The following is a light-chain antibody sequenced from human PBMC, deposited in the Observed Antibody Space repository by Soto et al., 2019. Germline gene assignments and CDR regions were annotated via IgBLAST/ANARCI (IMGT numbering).Light chain of an antibody. J-gene: IGLJ1*01. CDR1: YSNIGGNT. Sequence: QSVLTQPPSTSGTPGQRVTISCSGRYSNIGGNTVNWYQHLPGTAPKLLSYSNNQRPSGVPDRFSGSKSGTSASLAVSGLQSEDEADYYCAAWDGSRNGYVFGTGTQLTVL. V-gene: IGLV1-44*01. CDR2: SNN. CDR3: AAWDGSRNGYV.